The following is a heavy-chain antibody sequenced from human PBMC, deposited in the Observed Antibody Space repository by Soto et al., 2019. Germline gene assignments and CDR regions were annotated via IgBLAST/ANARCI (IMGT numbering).Heavy chain of an antibody. D-gene: IGHD3-3*01. V-gene: IGHV4-39*01. CDR3: ARQGFWSGYPYYYYYGMDV. CDR1: GVSISSSSYY. Sequence: PSETLSLTCTVSGVSISSSSYYWGWIRQPPGKGLEWIGSIYYSGSTYYNPSLKSRVTISVDTSKNQFSLKLSSVTAADTAVYYCARQGFWSGYPYYYYYGMDVWAKGPRSPSP. J-gene: IGHJ6*02. CDR2: IYYSGST.